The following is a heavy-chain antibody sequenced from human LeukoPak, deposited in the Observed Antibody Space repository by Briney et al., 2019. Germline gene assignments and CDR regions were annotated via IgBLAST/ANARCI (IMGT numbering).Heavy chain of an antibody. CDR3: ARGYCTGGKCYSFGY. V-gene: IGHV4-4*07. D-gene: IGHD2-8*02. CDR1: GGSISSYY. Sequence: SETLSLTCTVPGGSISSYYWSWIRQPAGKGLEWVGRIYTSGSPNYNPSFKSRVTMSIDKPNNIFSLNLTSATAADTALYYCARGYCTGGKCYSFGYWGQGTLVTVSS. CDR2: IYTSGSP. J-gene: IGHJ4*02.